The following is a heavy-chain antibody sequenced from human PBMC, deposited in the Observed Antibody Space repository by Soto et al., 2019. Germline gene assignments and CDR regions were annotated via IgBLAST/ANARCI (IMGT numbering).Heavy chain of an antibody. CDR1: GGSISSSY. Sequence: QVQLQESGPGQVKHSETLCLTCTVSGGSISSSYWSWIRQPPGKGLEWIGYIYYSGSTNYNPSLKSRVTISVDTSKNQFSLKLSSVTAADTAVYYCARDLGFGSRPPDYYYYGMDVWGQGTTVTVSS. CDR2: IYYSGST. D-gene: IGHD3-10*01. V-gene: IGHV4-59*01. J-gene: IGHJ6*02. CDR3: ARDLGFGSRPPDYYYYGMDV.